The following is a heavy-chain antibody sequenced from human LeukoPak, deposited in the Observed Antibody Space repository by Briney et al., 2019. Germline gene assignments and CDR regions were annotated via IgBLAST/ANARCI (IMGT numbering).Heavy chain of an antibody. J-gene: IGHJ4*02. CDR3: ARGDRRAVVRGFRGPFDY. Sequence: KPSETLSLTCDVSGYSITNGYYWVWLRQPPGKGLEWIGEINHSGSTNYNPSLKSRVTISVDTSKNQFSLKLSSVTAADTAVYYCARGDRRAVVRGFRGPFDYWGQGTLVTVSS. CDR2: INHSGST. CDR1: GYSITNGYY. V-gene: IGHV4-38-2*01. D-gene: IGHD3-10*01.